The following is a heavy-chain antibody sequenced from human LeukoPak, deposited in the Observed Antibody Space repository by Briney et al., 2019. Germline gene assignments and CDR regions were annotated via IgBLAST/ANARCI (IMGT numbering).Heavy chain of an antibody. J-gene: IGHJ6*03. CDR3: ARVGPWVNPDYYYYYMDV. Sequence: GASVKVSCKASGGTFSSYAISWVRQAPGQGLEWMGGIIPIFGTANYAQKFQDRVTITADKSTSTAYMELSSLRSEDTAVYYCARVGPWVNPDYYYYYMDVWGKGTTVTVSS. V-gene: IGHV1-69*06. CDR1: GGTFSSYA. D-gene: IGHD1-14*01. CDR2: IIPIFGTA.